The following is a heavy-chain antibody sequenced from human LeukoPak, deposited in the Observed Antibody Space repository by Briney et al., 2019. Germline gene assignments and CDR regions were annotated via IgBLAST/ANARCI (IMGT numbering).Heavy chain of an antibody. J-gene: IGHJ4*02. CDR3: ARVRSSGYYSINDY. CDR2: ISAYNGNT. CDR1: GYTFTSYG. Sequence: ASVKVSCKASGYTFTSYGISWVRQAPGQGLEWMGWISAYNGNTNYAQKLQGRVTMTTDTSTSTAYMELRSLRSDDTTVYYCARVRSSGYYSINDYWGQGTLVTVSS. D-gene: IGHD3-22*01. V-gene: IGHV1-18*01.